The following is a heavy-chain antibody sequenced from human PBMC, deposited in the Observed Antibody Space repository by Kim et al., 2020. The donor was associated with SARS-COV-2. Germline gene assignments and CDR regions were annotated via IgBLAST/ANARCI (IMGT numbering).Heavy chain of an antibody. CDR2: INSDGSST. V-gene: IGHV3-74*01. J-gene: IGHJ5*02. D-gene: IGHD2-15*01. CDR1: GFTFSSYW. Sequence: GGSLRLSCAASGFTFSSYWMHWVRQAPGKGLVWVSRINSDGSSTSYADSVKGRFTISRDNAKNTLYLQMNSLRAEDTAVYYCARGLKGVVVAVTQGWFDPWGQGTLVTVSS. CDR3: ARGLKGVVVAVTQGWFDP.